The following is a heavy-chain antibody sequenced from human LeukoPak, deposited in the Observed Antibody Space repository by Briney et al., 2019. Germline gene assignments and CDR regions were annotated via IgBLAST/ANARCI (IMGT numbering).Heavy chain of an antibody. V-gene: IGHV4-38-2*02. D-gene: IGHD4-17*01. CDR1: GYSISSGYY. CDR3: ARDRRGYGDYVSY. CDR2: IYYSGST. J-gene: IGHJ4*02. Sequence: SETLSLTCTVSGYSISSGYYWGWIRQPPGKGLEWIGSIYYSGSTYYNLSLKSRVTISVDTSKNQFSLKLSSVTAADTAVYYCARDRRGYGDYVSYWGQGTLVTVSS.